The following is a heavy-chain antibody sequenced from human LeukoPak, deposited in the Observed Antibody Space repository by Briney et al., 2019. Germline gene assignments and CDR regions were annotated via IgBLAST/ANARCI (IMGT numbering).Heavy chain of an antibody. D-gene: IGHD6-6*01. Sequence: PSETLSLTCTVSGGSISSGSYYWSWIRQPAGKGLEWIGRIYTSGSTNYNPSLKSRVTISVDTSKNQFSLKLSSVTAADTAVYYCAREGISSSFLDYWGQGTLVTVSS. J-gene: IGHJ4*02. CDR3: AREGISSSFLDY. V-gene: IGHV4-61*02. CDR1: GGSISSGSYY. CDR2: IYTSGST.